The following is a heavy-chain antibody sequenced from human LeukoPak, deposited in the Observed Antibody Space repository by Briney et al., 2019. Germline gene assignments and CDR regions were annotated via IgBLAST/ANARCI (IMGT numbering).Heavy chain of an antibody. CDR1: GYTFTSYY. CDR2: INCSGGST. CDR3: ARGSSAGDY. D-gene: IGHD6-6*01. Sequence: APLKVSCKASGYTFTSYYMHWVRQAPGQGLEWMGIINCSGGSTSYAQKFQGRVTLTRDTSTSTVYMELSSLRSEDTAAYYCARGSSAGDYWGQGTLVTVSS. J-gene: IGHJ4*02. V-gene: IGHV1-46*01.